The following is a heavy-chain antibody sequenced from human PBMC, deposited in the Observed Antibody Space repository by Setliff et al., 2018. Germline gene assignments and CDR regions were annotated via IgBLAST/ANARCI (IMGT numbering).Heavy chain of an antibody. Sequence: ASVKVSCKASGYSFTSYDINWVRLAAGQGLEWMGWVSPIDDGKPGYAQKFQGRVTITWVTSISTAYMELSSLRSEDTAVYYCVRDPLYRENLSRVFDFWGQGTMVTVSS. D-gene: IGHD3-16*02. J-gene: IGHJ3*01. CDR1: GYSFTSYD. CDR2: VSPIDDGKP. CDR3: VRDPLYRENLSRVFDF. V-gene: IGHV1-8*01.